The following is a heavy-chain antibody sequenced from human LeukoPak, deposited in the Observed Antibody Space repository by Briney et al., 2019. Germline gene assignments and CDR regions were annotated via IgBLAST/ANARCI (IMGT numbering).Heavy chain of an antibody. CDR2: INPNSGGT. D-gene: IGHD3-10*01. J-gene: IGHJ4*02. Sequence: ASVKVSCKASGYTFTGYYMHWVRQAPGQGLEWMGWINPNSGGTNYAQKFQGRVTMTRDTSISTAYMELSRLRSDDTAVYYCARTTPMVRGVYDYWGQGTLVTDSS. CDR3: ARTTPMVRGVYDY. CDR1: GYTFTGYY. V-gene: IGHV1-2*02.